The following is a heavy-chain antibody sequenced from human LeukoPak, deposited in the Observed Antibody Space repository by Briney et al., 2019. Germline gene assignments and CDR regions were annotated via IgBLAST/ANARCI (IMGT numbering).Heavy chain of an antibody. CDR1: GFIFRNYA. V-gene: IGHV3-64*01. Sequence: PGGSLRLSCAASGFIFRNYAMHWVRQAPGKGLEYVSAISSSGDNTYYANSVRGRFTISRDNSNNTLYLQMNSLRAEDTAVYYCARGPVTRFEIWGQGTMVTVSS. CDR2: ISSSGDNT. CDR3: ARGPVTRFEI. D-gene: IGHD4-17*01. J-gene: IGHJ3*02.